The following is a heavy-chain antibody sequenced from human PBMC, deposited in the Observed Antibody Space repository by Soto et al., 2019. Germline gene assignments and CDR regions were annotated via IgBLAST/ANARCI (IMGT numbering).Heavy chain of an antibody. CDR2: IYSGGST. CDR3: ARDPFNNIAAFDI. CDR1: GFTVSSNY. V-gene: IGHV3-66*01. J-gene: IGHJ3*02. Sequence: GGSLRLSCAASGFTVSSNYMSWVRQAPGKGLEWVSVIYSGGSTYYADSVKGRFTISRDNSKNTLYLQMNSLRAEDTAAYYCARDPFNNIAAFDIWGQGTMVTVSS. D-gene: IGHD1-1*01.